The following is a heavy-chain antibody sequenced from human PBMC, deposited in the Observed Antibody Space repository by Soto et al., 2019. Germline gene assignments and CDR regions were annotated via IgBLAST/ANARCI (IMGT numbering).Heavy chain of an antibody. J-gene: IGHJ4*02. V-gene: IGHV5-51*01. CDR2: IYPRESDI. CDR3: TIHYRRGARGWDT. D-gene: IGHD3-10*01. CDR1: GDSFPGFW. Sequence: GESLKICCKVFGDSFPGFWIGWVRQMPGKGLGGVGSIYPRESDISYNPSFQGQVTIYXGXXTXNXYXQXXXLKAXDTAIYYCTIHYRRGARGWDTWCQGA.